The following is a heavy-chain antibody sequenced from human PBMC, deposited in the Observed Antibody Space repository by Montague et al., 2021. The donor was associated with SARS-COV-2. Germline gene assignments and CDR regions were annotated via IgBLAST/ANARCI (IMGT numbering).Heavy chain of an antibody. D-gene: IGHD5-24*01. CDR3: ARVFPRWLQFDPYFDY. CDR2: IYYSGST. V-gene: IGHV4-61*08. J-gene: IGHJ4*02. CDR1: GFSLSTSGMC. Sequence: LVKPTQTLTLTCTFSGFSLSTSGMCASWIRQPPGKGLEWIGYIYYSGSTNYNPSLKSRVTISVDTSKNQFSLKLSSVTAADTAVYYCARVFPRWLQFDPYFDYWGQGTLVTVSS.